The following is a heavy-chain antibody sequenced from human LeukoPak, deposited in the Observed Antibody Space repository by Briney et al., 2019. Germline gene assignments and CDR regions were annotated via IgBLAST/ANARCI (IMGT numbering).Heavy chain of an antibody. V-gene: IGHV1-69*05. CDR2: IIPIFGTA. CDR1: GGTFSSYA. CDR3: ASSGGSYCGGDSLVGSYYYYMDV. Sequence: GASVKVSRKASGGTFSSYAISWVRQAPGQGLAWMGGIIPIFGTANYAQKFQGRVTITTDESTSTAYMELSGLRSEDTAVYYRASSGGSYCGGDSLVGSYYYYMDVWGKGTTVTVSS. J-gene: IGHJ6*03. D-gene: IGHD2-21*02.